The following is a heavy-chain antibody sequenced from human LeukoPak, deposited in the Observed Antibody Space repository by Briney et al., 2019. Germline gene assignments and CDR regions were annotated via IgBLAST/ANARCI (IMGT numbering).Heavy chain of an antibody. CDR2: ISSSGSTI. Sequence: GSLRLSCAASGFTFSDYYMSWIRQAPGKGLEWVSYISSSGSTIYYADSVKGRFTISRDNAKNSLYLQMNSLRAEDTAVYYCAREPAPIEMATILDYWGQGTLVTVSS. V-gene: IGHV3-11*01. CDR1: GFTFSDYY. D-gene: IGHD5-24*01. CDR3: AREPAPIEMATILDY. J-gene: IGHJ4*02.